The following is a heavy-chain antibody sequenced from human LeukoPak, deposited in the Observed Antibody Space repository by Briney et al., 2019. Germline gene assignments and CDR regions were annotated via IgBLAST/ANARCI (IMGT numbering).Heavy chain of an antibody. J-gene: IGHJ6*04. CDR2: ISSSGSTI. CDR3: AELGITMIGGV. Sequence: GGSLRLSCAASGFTFSSYEMNWVRQAPGKGLEWVSYISSSGSTIYYLDPVKGRFTISRDNAKNSLYLQMNSLRAEDTAVYYCAELGITMIGGVWGKGTTVTISS. V-gene: IGHV3-48*03. CDR1: GFTFSSYE. D-gene: IGHD3-10*02.